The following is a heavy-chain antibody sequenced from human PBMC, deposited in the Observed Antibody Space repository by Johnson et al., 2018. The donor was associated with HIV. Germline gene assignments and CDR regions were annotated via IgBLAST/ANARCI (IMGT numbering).Heavy chain of an antibody. CDR1: GFTFSSYA. V-gene: IGHV3-15*04. CDR2: IESKADGGAA. CDR3: TTAIFGVIVHAFDI. D-gene: IGHD3-3*01. J-gene: IGHJ3*02. Sequence: VQLVESGGGLVQPGGSLRLSCAASGFTFSSYAMSWVRQAPGKGLEWVGHIESKADGGAADYAAPLEGRFTISRDDSKSTLYLQMNSLKTEDTAVYYCTTAIFGVIVHAFDIWG.